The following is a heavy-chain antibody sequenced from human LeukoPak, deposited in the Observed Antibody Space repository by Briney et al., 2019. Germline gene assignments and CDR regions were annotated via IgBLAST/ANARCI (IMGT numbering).Heavy chain of an antibody. D-gene: IGHD6-13*01. J-gene: IGHJ4*02. CDR2: INHGGST. CDR1: GGSFSGYY. CDR3: AGSIAADGLDY. V-gene: IGHV4-34*01. Sequence: PSETLSLTCAVYGGSFSGYYWSWIRQPPGKGLEWVGEINHGGSTNYNPSLKSRVTISVDTYKNQFSLKLSSVTAADTAVYYCAGSIAADGLDYWGQGTLVTVSS.